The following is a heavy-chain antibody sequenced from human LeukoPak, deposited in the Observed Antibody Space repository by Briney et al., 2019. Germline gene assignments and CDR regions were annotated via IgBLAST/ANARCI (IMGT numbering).Heavy chain of an antibody. CDR1: GFTFSSYE. CDR2: ISSSSSYI. J-gene: IGHJ4*02. CDR3: ARDRDYGVEYFDY. V-gene: IGHV3-21*01. Sequence: GGSLRLSCAASGFTFSSYEMNWVRQAPGKGLEWVSSISSSSSYIYYADSVKGRFTISRDNAKNSLYLQMNSLRAEDTAVYYCARDRDYGVEYFDYWGQGTLVTVSS. D-gene: IGHD4-17*01.